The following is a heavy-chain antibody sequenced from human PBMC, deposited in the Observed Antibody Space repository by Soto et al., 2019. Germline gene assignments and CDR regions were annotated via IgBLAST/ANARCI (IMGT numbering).Heavy chain of an antibody. CDR3: AMKLLTAAGSIVQFDY. D-gene: IGHD6-13*01. J-gene: IGHJ4*02. V-gene: IGHV1-18*04. CDR2: ISAYNGNT. CDR1: GYTFTSYA. Sequence: QVQLVQSGAEVTKPGASVKVSCKASGYTFTSYAITWVRQAPGQGLEWMGWISAYNGNTNYAQKFQGRVTMTTDTSTSTASMELRSLKSDDTAVYYCAMKLLTAAGSIVQFDYWGQGTLVTVSA.